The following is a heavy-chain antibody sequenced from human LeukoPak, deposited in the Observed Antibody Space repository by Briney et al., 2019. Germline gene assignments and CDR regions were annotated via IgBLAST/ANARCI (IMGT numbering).Heavy chain of an antibody. CDR3: ARGKEWKPIHYYCYMDV. Sequence: SQTLSLTCTVSGGSISSGSYYWSWIRQPAGKGLEWIRRIYTSGSTNYNPSLKSRVTISVDTSKNQFSLKLSSVTAADTAVYYCARGKEWKPIHYYCYMDVWGKGTTVTVSS. V-gene: IGHV4-61*02. J-gene: IGHJ6*03. CDR2: IYTSGST. CDR1: GGSISSGSYY. D-gene: IGHD3-3*01.